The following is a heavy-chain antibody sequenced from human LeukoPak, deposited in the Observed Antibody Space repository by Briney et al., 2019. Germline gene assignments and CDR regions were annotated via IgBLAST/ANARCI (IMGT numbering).Heavy chain of an antibody. CDR2: ISSSSSYI. V-gene: IGHV3-21*03. CDR3: TTDPRGYFDSRDFYYKTFEY. J-gene: IGHJ4*02. D-gene: IGHD3-22*01. CDR1: GFTFSSYS. Sequence: GGSLRLSCAASGFTFSSYSMNWVRQAPGKGLEWVSSISSSSSYIYYADSVKGRFTISRDNAKNSLYLQMNSLKTEDTAVYYCTTDPRGYFDSRDFYYKTFEYWGQGTLVTVSS.